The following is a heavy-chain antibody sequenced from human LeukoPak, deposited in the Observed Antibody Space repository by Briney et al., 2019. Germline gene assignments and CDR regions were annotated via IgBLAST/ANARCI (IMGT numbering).Heavy chain of an antibody. D-gene: IGHD5-18*01. CDR3: AGSPVDTAMAGVDY. CDR2: INHSGST. V-gene: IGHV4-39*07. Sequence: PSETLSLTCTVSGGSISSGDYYWSWIRQPPGKGLEWIGEINHSGSTNYNPSLRSRVTISVDTSKNQFSLKLSSVTAADTAVYYCAGSPVDTAMAGVDYWGQGTLVTVSS. CDR1: GGSISSGDYY. J-gene: IGHJ4*02.